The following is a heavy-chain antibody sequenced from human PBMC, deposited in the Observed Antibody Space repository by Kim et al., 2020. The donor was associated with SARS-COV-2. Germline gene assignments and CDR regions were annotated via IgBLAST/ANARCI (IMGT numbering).Heavy chain of an antibody. CDR1: GFSLSTSGVC. CDR2: IDWDDDK. J-gene: IGHJ4*02. V-gene: IGHV2-70*17. D-gene: IGHD1-26*01. Sequence: SGPTLVNPTQTLTLTCTFSGFSLSTSGVCVSWIRQPPGKALEWLARIDWDDDKFYSTSLKTRLTISKDTSKNQVVLTMTNMDPVDTATYYCARTAGPQLPLGYWGQGTLVTVSS. CDR3: ARTAGPQLPLGY.